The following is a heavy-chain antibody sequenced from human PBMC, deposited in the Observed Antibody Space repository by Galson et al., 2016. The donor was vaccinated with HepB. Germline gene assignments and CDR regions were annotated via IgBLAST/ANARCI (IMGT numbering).Heavy chain of an antibody. D-gene: IGHD2-21*02. CDR3: ARDRTAGGVDV. Sequence: YMHWVRQAPGQGLEWMGWINPNSGGTTSAQKFQGRVALTGDTSISTAYMELSRLKSDDTAVYYCARDRTAGGVDVWGKGTTVTVSS. J-gene: IGHJ6*04. CDR2: INPNSGGT. CDR1: Y. V-gene: IGHV1-2*02.